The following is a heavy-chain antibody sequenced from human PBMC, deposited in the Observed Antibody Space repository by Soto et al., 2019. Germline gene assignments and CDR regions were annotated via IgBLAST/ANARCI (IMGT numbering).Heavy chain of an antibody. CDR3: ARTLDSSGWYNWFDP. CDR1: GYTFNIYG. V-gene: IGHV1-18*01. Sequence: ASVKVSCKASGYTFNIYGISWLRQAPGQGLEWMGWISAYNGNTNYAQKLQRRVTMTTDTSTSTAYMELRSLRSDDTAVYYCARTLDSSGWYNWFDPWGQGTLVTVSS. CDR2: ISAYNGNT. J-gene: IGHJ5*02. D-gene: IGHD6-19*01.